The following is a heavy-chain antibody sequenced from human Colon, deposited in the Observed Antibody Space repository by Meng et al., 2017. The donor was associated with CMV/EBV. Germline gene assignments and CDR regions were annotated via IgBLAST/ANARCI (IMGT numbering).Heavy chain of an antibody. CDR1: AFPLSDYS. CDR3: ARILRSFYFYGMDV. CDR2: ISHDGDNI. Sequence: GGSLRLSCAVSAFPLSDYSMFWVRQAPGKGLECVALISHDGDNIYYLDSVKGRFTISRDKSKNTLFLQMNSLRGEDTALYYRARILRSFYFYGMDVWGQGTTVTVSS. V-gene: IGHV3-30-3*01. J-gene: IGHJ6*02.